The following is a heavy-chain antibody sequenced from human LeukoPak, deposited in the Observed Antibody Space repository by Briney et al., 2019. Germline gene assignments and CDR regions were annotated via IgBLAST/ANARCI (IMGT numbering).Heavy chain of an antibody. CDR3: AKDLYTVPGACDH. V-gene: IGHV3-30-3*01. CDR2: ISYDGSNK. J-gene: IGHJ4*02. Sequence: PGGSLRLSCAASGFTFSSFAMHWVRQAPGKGLEWVAVISYDGSNKYYTDSVKGRFTISRDISRTTVYLQMNSLTVEDTAIYYCAKDLYTVPGACDHWGQGTLVTVSS. CDR1: GFTFSSFA. D-gene: IGHD6-19*01.